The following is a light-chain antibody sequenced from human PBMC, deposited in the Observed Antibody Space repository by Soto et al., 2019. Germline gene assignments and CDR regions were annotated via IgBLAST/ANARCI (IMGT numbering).Light chain of an antibody. Sequence: QSVLTQPPSVSGAPGQRVTISCTGSSSNIGAGYDVHWYQQLPGTAPKLLIYVNSNRPSGVPDRFSGSKSETSASLAITGLXXXXXXXYYCQSYDSSLSAVVFGGGTK. V-gene: IGLV1-40*01. J-gene: IGLJ2*01. CDR1: SSNIGAGYD. CDR2: VNS. CDR3: QSYDSSLSAVV.